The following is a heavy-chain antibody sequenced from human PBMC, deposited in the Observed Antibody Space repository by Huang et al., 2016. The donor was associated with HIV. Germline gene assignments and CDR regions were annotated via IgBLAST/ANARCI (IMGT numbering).Heavy chain of an antibody. Sequence: QVQLVQSGAEVKKPGASVKVSCKVSGYTLTELSMHWVRQDPGKGLEWMGGFDPEDSGTIYEQKFQCRVTMTEETSTDTDYMELSSLRSEDTAVYYCATVYRRFRNHDSGDYYFDYWDQGTLVTVSS. CDR2: FDPEDSGT. D-gene: IGHD3-22*01. J-gene: IGHJ4*02. CDR3: ATVYRRFRNHDSGDYYFDY. CDR1: GYTLTELS. V-gene: IGHV1-24*01.